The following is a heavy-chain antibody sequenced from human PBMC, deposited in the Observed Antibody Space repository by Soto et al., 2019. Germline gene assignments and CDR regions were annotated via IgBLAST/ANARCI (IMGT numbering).Heavy chain of an antibody. CDR1: GFTFSSYA. CDR2: ISYDGSNK. D-gene: IGHD2-15*01. Sequence: QVQLVESGGGVVQPGRSLRLSCAASGFTFSSYAMHWVRQAPGKGLEWVAVISYDGSNKYYADSVKGRFTISRDNSKNTLYLQMNSLRAEDTAVYYCARDIRRVAATGYYYYYGMDVWGQGTTVTVSS. CDR3: ARDIRRVAATGYYYYYGMDV. J-gene: IGHJ6*02. V-gene: IGHV3-30-3*01.